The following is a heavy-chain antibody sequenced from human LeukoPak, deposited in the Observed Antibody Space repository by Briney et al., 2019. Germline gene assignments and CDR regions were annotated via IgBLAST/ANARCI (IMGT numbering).Heavy chain of an antibody. D-gene: IGHD3-10*01. CDR3: ASLGEDFDY. CDR1: GGSISSYY. V-gene: IGHV4-59*01. Sequence: SETLSLTCTVSGGSISSYYWSWIRQPPGKGLEWIGYIYYSGSTNYNPSLKSRVTISVDTSKNQFSLKLSSVTAADTAVYYSASLGEDFDYWGQGTLVTVSS. J-gene: IGHJ4*02. CDR2: IYYSGST.